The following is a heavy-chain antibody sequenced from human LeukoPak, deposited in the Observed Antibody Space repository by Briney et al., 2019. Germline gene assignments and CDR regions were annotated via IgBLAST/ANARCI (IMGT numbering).Heavy chain of an antibody. V-gene: IGHV3-23*01. D-gene: IGHD3-16*01. CDR3: ARHSRQYDTDAYQTVFDY. Sequence: GGSLRLSCAASGFTFSSYVMSWVRQAPGKGLEWVSSISHSGGSTYYADSVKGRFTISRDNSKNTLFLQMNSLRAEDTAVYYCARHSRQYDTDAYQTVFDYWGQGALVTVSS. CDR1: GFTFSSYV. J-gene: IGHJ4*02. CDR2: ISHSGGST.